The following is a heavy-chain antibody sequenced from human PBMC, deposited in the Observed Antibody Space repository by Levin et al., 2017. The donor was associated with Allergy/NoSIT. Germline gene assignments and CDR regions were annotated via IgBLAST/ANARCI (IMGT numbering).Heavy chain of an antibody. Sequence: SETLSLTCAISGDSVSSNSAAWNWIRQSPSRGLEWLGRTYYRSKWYNDYAVSVKSRITINPDTSKNQFSLQLNSVTPEDTAVYYCARGPYSSSSGYYGMDVWGQGTTVTVSS. V-gene: IGHV6-1*01. CDR1: GDSVSSNSAA. CDR3: ARGPYSSSSGYYGMDV. CDR2: TYYRSKWYN. J-gene: IGHJ6*02. D-gene: IGHD6-6*01.